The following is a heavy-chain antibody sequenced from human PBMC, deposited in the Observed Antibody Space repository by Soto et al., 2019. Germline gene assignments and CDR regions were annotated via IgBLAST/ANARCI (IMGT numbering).Heavy chain of an antibody. J-gene: IGHJ6*02. V-gene: IGHV3-23*01. Sequence: GGSLRLSCAASGFTFSSYAMSWVRQAPGKGLEWVSAISGSGGSTYYADSVKGRFTISRDNSKNTLYLQMNSLRAEDTAVYYCAKDVGEGSSGWYNYYYGMDAWGQGTTVTVSS. CDR3: AKDVGEGSSGWYNYYYGMDA. D-gene: IGHD6-19*01. CDR2: ISGSGGST. CDR1: GFTFSSYA.